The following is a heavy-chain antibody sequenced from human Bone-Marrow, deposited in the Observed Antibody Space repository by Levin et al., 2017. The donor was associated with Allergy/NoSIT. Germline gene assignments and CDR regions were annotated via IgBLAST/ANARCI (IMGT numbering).Heavy chain of an antibody. Sequence: GGSLRLSCAASGFTFNTYGMHWVRQAPGKGLEWVAAIWSDGINKGYTDSVKGRFTISRDNNKNTLDLQMNSLRGDDTAVYYCARDRRGGDFYSWFFDLWGRGTLVTVSS. J-gene: IGHJ2*01. V-gene: IGHV3-33*01. CDR1: GFTFNTYG. CDR2: IWSDGINK. D-gene: IGHD2-21*02. CDR3: ARDRRGGDFYSWFFDL.